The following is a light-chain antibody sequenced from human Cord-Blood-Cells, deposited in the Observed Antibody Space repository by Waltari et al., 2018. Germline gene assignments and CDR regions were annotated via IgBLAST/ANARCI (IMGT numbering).Light chain of an antibody. Sequence: EIVMTQSPATLSVSPGERATLSCRASQSVSRNLAWYQQKPGQAPRLLIYGASTRATGIPARFSCSGSGTEFTLTISSLQSEDFAVYYFQQYNNWLTFGGGTKVEIK. J-gene: IGKJ4*01. CDR2: GAS. CDR3: QQYNNWLT. V-gene: IGKV3-15*01. CDR1: QSVSRN.